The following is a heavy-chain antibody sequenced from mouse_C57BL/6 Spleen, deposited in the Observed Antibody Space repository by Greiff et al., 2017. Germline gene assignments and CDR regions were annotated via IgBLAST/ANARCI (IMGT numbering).Heavy chain of an antibody. CDR3: AREEIYYGNYWYFDV. CDR2: IYPSDSET. V-gene: IGHV1-61*01. J-gene: IGHJ1*03. Sequence: QVQLQQPGAELVRPGSSVKLSCKASGYTFTSYWMDWVKQRPGQGLEWIGNIYPSDSETHYNQKFKDKATLTVDKSSSTAYMQLSSLTSDDSAVYYCAREEIYYGNYWYFDVWGTGTTVTVSS. D-gene: IGHD2-1*01. CDR1: GYTFTSYW.